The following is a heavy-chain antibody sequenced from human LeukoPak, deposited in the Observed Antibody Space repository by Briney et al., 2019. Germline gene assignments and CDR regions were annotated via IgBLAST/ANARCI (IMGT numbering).Heavy chain of an antibody. D-gene: IGHD3-22*01. CDR1: GGSISTYY. V-gene: IGHV4-59*01. Sequence: SETLSLTCAVSGGSISTYYWSWIRQPPGKGLEWTGYIHYSGSTNYNPSLKSRVTILVDTSKNQFSLRLSSVTAADTAVYYCARGGLDSNGYWTAFAIWGQGPMVSVSS. J-gene: IGHJ3*02. CDR3: ARGGLDSNGYWTAFAI. CDR2: IHYSGST.